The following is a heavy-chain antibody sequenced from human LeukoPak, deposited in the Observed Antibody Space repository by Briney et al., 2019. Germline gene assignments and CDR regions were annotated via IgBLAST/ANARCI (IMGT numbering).Heavy chain of an antibody. J-gene: IGHJ4*02. CDR3: ASQGWYSNYYFDN. Sequence: SETLSLTCTVSGGSISSCSYYWGWIRQPPGKGLEWIGSIYYSGSTYYNSSLKSRVTISVDTSRNQFSLKLNSVTAADTAVYYCASQGWYSNYYFDNWGQGTLVTVSS. V-gene: IGHV4-39*01. D-gene: IGHD4-11*01. CDR2: IYYSGST. CDR1: GGSISSCSYY.